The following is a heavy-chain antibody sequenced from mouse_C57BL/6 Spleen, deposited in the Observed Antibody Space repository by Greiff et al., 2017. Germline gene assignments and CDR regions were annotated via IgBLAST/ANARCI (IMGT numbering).Heavy chain of an antibody. CDR3: ARWEDDYDRYFDV. V-gene: IGHV1-61*01. J-gene: IGHJ1*03. D-gene: IGHD2-4*01. CDR1: GYTFTSYW. Sequence: QFQLQQPGAELVRPGSSVKLSCKASGYTFTSYWMDWVKQRPGQGLEWIGNIYPSDSETHYNQKFKDKATLTVDKSSSTAYMQLSSLTSEDSAVYYCARWEDDYDRYFDVWGTGTTVTVSS. CDR2: IYPSDSET.